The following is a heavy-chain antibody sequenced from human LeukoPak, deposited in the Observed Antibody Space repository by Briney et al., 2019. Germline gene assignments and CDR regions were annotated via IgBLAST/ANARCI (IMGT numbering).Heavy chain of an antibody. CDR3: ARGQYYYDSSGYRY. J-gene: IGHJ4*02. D-gene: IGHD3-22*01. CDR2: IYYSGST. CDR1: GGSISSYY. V-gene: IGHV4-59*01. Sequence: SETLPLTCTVAGGSISSYYWSWIRQHPGKGLEWIGYIYYSGSTNYNPSLKSRVTISVDTSKNQFSLKLSSVTAADTAVYYCARGQYYYDSSGYRYWGQGTLVTVSS.